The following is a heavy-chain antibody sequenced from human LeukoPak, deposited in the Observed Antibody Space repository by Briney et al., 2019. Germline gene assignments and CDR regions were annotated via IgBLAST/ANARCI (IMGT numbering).Heavy chain of an antibody. D-gene: IGHD1-26*01. J-gene: IGHJ6*02. CDR2: IYYSGST. Sequence: SETLSLTCTVSGGSISSYYWSWIRQPPGKGLEWIGYIYYSGSTNYNPSLKSRVTISVDTSKNQFSLKLSSVTAADTAVYYCARDGIGYGMDVWGQGTTVTVSS. CDR3: ARDGIGYGMDV. CDR1: GGSISSYY. V-gene: IGHV4-59*12.